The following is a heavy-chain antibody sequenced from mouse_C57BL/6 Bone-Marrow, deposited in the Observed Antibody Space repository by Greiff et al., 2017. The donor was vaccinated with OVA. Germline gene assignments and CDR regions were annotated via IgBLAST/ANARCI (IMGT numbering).Heavy chain of an antibody. Sequence: QVQLQQSGAELARPGASVKLSCKASGYTFTSYGISWVKQRTGQGLEWIGEIYPRSGNTYYNEKFKGKATLTADKSSSTAYMELRSLTSEDSAVYFCARDYYGSSTWFAYWGQGTLVTVSA. J-gene: IGHJ3*01. V-gene: IGHV1-81*01. D-gene: IGHD1-1*01. CDR1: GYTFTSYG. CDR2: IYPRSGNT. CDR3: ARDYYGSSTWFAY.